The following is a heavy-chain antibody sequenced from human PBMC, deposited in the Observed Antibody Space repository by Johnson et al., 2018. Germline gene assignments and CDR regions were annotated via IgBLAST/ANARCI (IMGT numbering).Heavy chain of an antibody. Sequence: QVQLQESGPGLVKPSDTLSLMCTVSGGSISSYYYHWIRQSPGKGLEWIGYMYHSGGTNYNPSLNGRVTISLDTSKNQFSLKPSSWTAADTAVYYCARGRGTGSYSQAYLDHWGQGTLVTVSS. D-gene: IGHD3-3*02. CDR3: ARGRGTGSYSQAYLDH. CDR2: MYHSGGT. CDR1: GGSISSYY. V-gene: IGHV4-59*01. J-gene: IGHJ1*01.